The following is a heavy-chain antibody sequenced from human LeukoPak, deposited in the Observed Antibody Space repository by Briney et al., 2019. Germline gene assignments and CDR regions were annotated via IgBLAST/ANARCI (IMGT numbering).Heavy chain of an antibody. CDR3: ARDSSHYLGSSDY. D-gene: IGHD6-6*01. V-gene: IGHV3-23*01. CDR1: GFSFGSYP. Sequence: GGSPRLSCVVSGFSFGSYPMSWVRQAPGKGLEWVSVISETGGVTHYADSMKGRFTISRDNIKNTLNLQMNSLRAEDTAIYYCARDSSHYLGSSDYWGQGTLVTVSS. J-gene: IGHJ4*02. CDR2: ISETGGVT.